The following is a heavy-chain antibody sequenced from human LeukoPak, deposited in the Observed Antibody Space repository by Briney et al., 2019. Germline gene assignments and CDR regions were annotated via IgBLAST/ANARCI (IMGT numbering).Heavy chain of an antibody. CDR1: GGSVCSGSYY. Sequence: SETLSLTCTVSGGSVCSGSYYWSWIRQPPGKGLEWIGYIYYSGSTNYNPSLKSRVTISVDTSKNQFSLKLSSVTAADTAVYYCAREPRVATGWLWGQGALVTVSS. D-gene: IGHD5-12*01. V-gene: IGHV4-61*01. J-gene: IGHJ4*02. CDR3: AREPRVATGWL. CDR2: IYYSGST.